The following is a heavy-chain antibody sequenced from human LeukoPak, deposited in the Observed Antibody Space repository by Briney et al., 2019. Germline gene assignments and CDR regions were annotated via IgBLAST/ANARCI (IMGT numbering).Heavy chain of an antibody. D-gene: IGHD2-2*02. J-gene: IGHJ3*02. CDR3: ARGSDIVVVPAAIRSSMAFDI. V-gene: IGHV1-8*01. CDR1: GYTFTSYD. Sequence: ASVKVSCKASGYTFTSYDINWVRQATGQGPEWMGWMNPNSGNTGYAQKFQGRVTMTRNTSISTAYMELSSLRSEDTAVYYCARGSDIVVVPAAIRSSMAFDIWGQGTMVTVSS. CDR2: MNPNSGNT.